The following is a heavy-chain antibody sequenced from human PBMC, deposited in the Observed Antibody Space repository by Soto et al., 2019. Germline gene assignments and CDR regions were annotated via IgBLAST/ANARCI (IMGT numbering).Heavy chain of an antibody. J-gene: IGHJ4*02. CDR2: IYYSRST. CDR1: GGSISSSSYY. Sequence: TSETLSLTCTVSGGSISSSSYYWGWIRQPPGKGLEWIWSIYYSRSTYYNPSLKSRVTISVDTSKNQFSLKLSSVTAADTAVYYCARQYYYDSSGYYLDYWGQGTLVTVS. CDR3: ARQYYYDSSGYYLDY. D-gene: IGHD3-22*01. V-gene: IGHV4-39*01.